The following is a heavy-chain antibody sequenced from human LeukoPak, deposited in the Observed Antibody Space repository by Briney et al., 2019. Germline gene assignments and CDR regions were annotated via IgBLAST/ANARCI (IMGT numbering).Heavy chain of an antibody. J-gene: IGHJ6*02. Sequence: PGRSLRLSCAASGFTFDDYAMHWVRQAPGKGLEWVSGISWNSGSIGYADSVKGRFTISRDNAKNSLYLQMNSLRAEDTALYYCAKDNGDGQDYYYGMDVWGQGTTVTVSS. V-gene: IGHV3-9*01. CDR2: ISWNSGSI. CDR1: GFTFDDYA. D-gene: IGHD4-17*01. CDR3: AKDNGDGQDYYYGMDV.